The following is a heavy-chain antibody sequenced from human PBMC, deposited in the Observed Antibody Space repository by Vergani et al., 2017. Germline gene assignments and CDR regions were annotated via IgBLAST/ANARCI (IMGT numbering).Heavy chain of an antibody. V-gene: IGHV4-4*02. CDR1: GGSISSDNW. D-gene: IGHD3-22*01. CDR2: IHRSRST. CDR3: ARALKEGYYDSSGYYWGGWFDP. J-gene: IGHJ5*02. Sequence: QVQLPQWGPGLVTPSGTLSLTCAVYGGSISSDNWWNWVRQAPGKGLQWIGEIHRSRSTNYNPSLRRRVTISLDKSKNQFSLKLSSVTAADTAVYYCARALKEGYYDSSGYYWGGWFDPWGQGTLVTVSS.